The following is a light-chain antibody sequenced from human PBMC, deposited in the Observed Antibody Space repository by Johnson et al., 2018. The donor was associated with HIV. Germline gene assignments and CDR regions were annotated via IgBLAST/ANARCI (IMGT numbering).Light chain of an antibody. Sequence: SVLTQPPSVSAAPGQTVTISCSGSSSNVGLNYVSWYQQLPGTAPKLLIYQNNKRPSGIPDRFYGSTSGTSATLGITGLQTGDEDDYYCGSWDTSLSSYVFGTVTRCTVL. CDR1: SSNVGLNY. V-gene: IGLV1-51*02. CDR3: GSWDTSLSSYV. CDR2: QNN. J-gene: IGLJ1*01.